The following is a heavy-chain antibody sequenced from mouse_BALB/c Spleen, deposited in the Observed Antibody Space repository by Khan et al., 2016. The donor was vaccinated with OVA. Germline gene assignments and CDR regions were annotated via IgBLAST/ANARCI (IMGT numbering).Heavy chain of an antibody. CDR1: RYTFTDYI. CDR2: IFPGSDTP. D-gene: IGHD2-3*01. V-gene: IGHV1-77*01. J-gene: IGHJ3*01. Sequence: QVQLQQSGPEVVKPGASLKVSCKASRYTFTDYIIGWVKQSTRQGLEWIGDIFPGSDTPYYNEKFKDKATLTAEISSNTAYMQLSSLTSEDSAVYFCARGGYSAFSYWGQGTLVTVSA. CDR3: ARGGYSAFSY.